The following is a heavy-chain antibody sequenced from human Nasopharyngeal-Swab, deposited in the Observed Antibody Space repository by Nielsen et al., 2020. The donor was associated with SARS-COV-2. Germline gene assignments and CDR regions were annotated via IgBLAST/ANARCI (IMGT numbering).Heavy chain of an antibody. J-gene: IGHJ4*01. Sequence: GGSLRLSCAASGFSFSSFWMHWVRQVPGEGLVWVSRIDTGGTRTDYAESVKGRFTISGDNAKNTLYLQMNNLRPEDTAVYYCARDIGGFGGYWGQGTLVTVSS. CDR1: GFSFSSFW. CDR3: ARDIGGFGGY. CDR2: IDTGGTRT. D-gene: IGHD4-23*01. V-gene: IGHV3-74*01.